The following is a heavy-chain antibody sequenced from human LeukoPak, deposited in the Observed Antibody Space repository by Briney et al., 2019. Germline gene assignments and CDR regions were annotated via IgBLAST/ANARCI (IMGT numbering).Heavy chain of an antibody. V-gene: IGHV3-48*02. CDR3: ARDILTKQAYSGYDN. J-gene: IGHJ4*02. Sequence: PGGSLRLSCAASGFTFSSYSMNWVRQAPGQGLEWVSYISSSSSTIYYADSVKGRFTISRDNAKNSLYLQMNSLRDEDTAVYYCARDILTKQAYSGYDNWGQGTLVTVSS. CDR1: GFTFSSYS. D-gene: IGHD5-12*01. CDR2: ISSSSSTI.